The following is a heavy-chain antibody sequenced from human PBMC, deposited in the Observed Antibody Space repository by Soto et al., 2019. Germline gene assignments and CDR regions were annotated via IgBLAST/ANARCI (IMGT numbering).Heavy chain of an antibody. CDR2: ISGRGCST. CDR1: GFTFSNYG. D-gene: IGHD3-9*01. V-gene: IGHV3-23*01. CDR3: AKDSPVGVPLLRDLHD. Sequence: EVQLLESGGGLVQPGGSLRLSCAASGFTFSNYGMSWVRQAPGKGLEWVSDISGRGCSTYYADSVKGRFTLSRDNSKNTVYLQMNSLRAEDTAVYYCAKDSPVGVPLLRDLHDWGQGTLVTVSS. J-gene: IGHJ1*01.